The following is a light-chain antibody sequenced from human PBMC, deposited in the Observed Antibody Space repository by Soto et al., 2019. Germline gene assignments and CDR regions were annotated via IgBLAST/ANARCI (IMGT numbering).Light chain of an antibody. Sequence: EIVMTQSPATLSVSPGERATRSCRASQSVSRNVAWYQQKPGQAPRLLIHDASTRATGISVRFSGSGSGTEFTLTISSLQSEDFAVYYCQQYNNWLWTFGQGTKVEIK. CDR3: QQYNNWLWT. CDR2: DAS. J-gene: IGKJ1*01. CDR1: QSVSRN. V-gene: IGKV3-15*01.